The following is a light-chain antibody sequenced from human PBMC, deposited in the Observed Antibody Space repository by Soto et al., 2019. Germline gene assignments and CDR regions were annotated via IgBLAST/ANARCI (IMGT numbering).Light chain of an antibody. CDR1: QSVSTS. CDR3: QQRSNWPWT. CDR2: DAS. J-gene: IGKJ1*01. Sequence: EMVLTQSPGTLSLSPLERSTLSFMASQSVSTSLAWYQEKPGQAPRLLIYDASNRATGIPARFSGSGSGTDFTLTISSLEPEDFAVYYCQQRSNWPWTFGQGTKADIK. V-gene: IGKV3-11*01.